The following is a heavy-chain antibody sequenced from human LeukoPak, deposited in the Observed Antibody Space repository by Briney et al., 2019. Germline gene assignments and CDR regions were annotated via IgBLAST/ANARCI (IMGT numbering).Heavy chain of an antibody. CDR3: ARVEDGSGSYPMGY. D-gene: IGHD3-10*01. J-gene: IGHJ4*02. Sequence: GGSLRLSCAASGFTFDDYGMSWVRQAPGKGLEWVSYISSSGSTIYYADSVKGRFTISRDNAKNSLYLQMNSLRAEDTAVYYCARVEDGSGSYPMGYWGQGTLVTVSS. CDR2: ISSSGSTI. CDR1: GFTFDDYG. V-gene: IGHV3-48*04.